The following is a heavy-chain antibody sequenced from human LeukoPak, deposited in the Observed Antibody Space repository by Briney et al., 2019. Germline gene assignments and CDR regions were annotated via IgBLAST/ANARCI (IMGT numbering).Heavy chain of an antibody. V-gene: IGHV3-74*01. CDR2: INNDGGST. D-gene: IGHD6-13*01. J-gene: IGHJ4*02. Sequence: PGGSLRLSCAASGFTFSNYWMHWVRQAPGKGLVWVSRINNDGGSTNYADSVKGRFTISRDNAKNTLYLQMNSLRAEDTAVYYCARVGYSSSWYIDDWGQGTLVTVSS. CDR3: ARVGYSSSWYIDD. CDR1: GFTFSNYW.